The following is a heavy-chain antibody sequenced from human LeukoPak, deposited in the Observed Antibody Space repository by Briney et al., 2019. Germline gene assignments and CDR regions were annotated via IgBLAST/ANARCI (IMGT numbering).Heavy chain of an antibody. CDR3: ARSKLELPHY. Sequence: ASVKVSCKASGGIFRSYGVSWVRQAPGQGLEWMGGITDMFRTGNYAQKFQGRVTITTDESTRTAYMELSSLTFEDTAVYYCARSKLELPHYWGQGTLVTVSS. CDR1: GGIFRSYG. D-gene: IGHD1-7*01. V-gene: IGHV1-69*05. J-gene: IGHJ4*02. CDR2: ITDMFRTG.